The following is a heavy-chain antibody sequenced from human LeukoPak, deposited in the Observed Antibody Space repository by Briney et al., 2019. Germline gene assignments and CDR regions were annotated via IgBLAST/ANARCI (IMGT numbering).Heavy chain of an antibody. Sequence: GASVKVSCKASGYTFTGYYMHWVRQAPGQGLEWMGWMNPNSGNTGYAQKFQGRVTMTRNTSISTAYMELSSLRSEDTAVYYCARAHHFDWLFPDYWGQGTLVTVSS. CDR1: GYTFTGYY. J-gene: IGHJ4*02. V-gene: IGHV1-8*02. D-gene: IGHD3-9*01. CDR3: ARAHHFDWLFPDY. CDR2: MNPNSGNT.